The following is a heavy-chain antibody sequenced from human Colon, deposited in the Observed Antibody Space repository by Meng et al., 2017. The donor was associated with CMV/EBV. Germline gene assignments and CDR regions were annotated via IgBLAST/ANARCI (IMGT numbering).Heavy chain of an antibody. J-gene: IGHJ5*02. V-gene: IGHV1-8*01. D-gene: IGHD3-3*01. CDR2: MNPSTGNI. CDR1: GYAFINKE. CDR3: ARGITIFGVRFEP. Sequence: KASGYAFINKEISWGRKAAGQGPEWMGWMNPSTGNIGYAQKFQGRVTFTRNTSISTAYMELNSLRSEDTAVYYCARGITIFGVRFEPWGQGTLVTVSS.